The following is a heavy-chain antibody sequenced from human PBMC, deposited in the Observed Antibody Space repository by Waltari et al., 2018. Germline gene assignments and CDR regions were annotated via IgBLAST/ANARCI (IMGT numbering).Heavy chain of an antibody. J-gene: IGHJ4*02. CDR2: IKQDGSDT. D-gene: IGHD1-26*01. Sequence: EVQLVESGGGLVQPGGSLRLSCVASGFTFNTFWMSWVRQAPGEGLEWVTDIKQDGSDTSYADSVKGRFTVSRDNAKNSLYLQMNSLRVEDTAVYYCARDWEGDRPNFDYWGQGTLVTVSS. CDR1: GFTFNTFW. CDR3: ARDWEGDRPNFDY. V-gene: IGHV3-7*04.